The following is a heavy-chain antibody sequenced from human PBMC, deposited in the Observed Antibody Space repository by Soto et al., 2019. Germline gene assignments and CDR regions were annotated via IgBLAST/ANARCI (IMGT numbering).Heavy chain of an antibody. CDR3: ARDRGDYESPPHFDY. J-gene: IGHJ4*02. V-gene: IGHV1-18*01. CDR1: GYTFTSYG. CDR2: ISAYNGNT. D-gene: IGHD2-21*02. Sequence: GASVKVSCKASGYTFTSYGISWVRQAPGQGLEWMGWISAYNGNTNYAQKLQGRVNMTTDTSTSTAYMELRSLRSDDTAVYYCARDRGDYESPPHFDYWGQGTLVTVSS.